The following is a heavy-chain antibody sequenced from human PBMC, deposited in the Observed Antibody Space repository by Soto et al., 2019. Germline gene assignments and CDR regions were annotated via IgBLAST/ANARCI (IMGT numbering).Heavy chain of an antibody. D-gene: IGHD2-15*01. CDR3: AKGQRDIVVVVDASAGWFDP. J-gene: IGHJ5*02. Sequence: EVQLLESGGGLVQPGGSLRLSCAASGFTFSSYAMSWVRQAPGKGLEWVSAISGSGGSTYYADSVKGRFTISRDNSKITMYLQMNSLRAEDTAVYYCAKGQRDIVVVVDASAGWFDPWGQGTLVTVSS. CDR2: ISGSGGST. CDR1: GFTFSSYA. V-gene: IGHV3-23*01.